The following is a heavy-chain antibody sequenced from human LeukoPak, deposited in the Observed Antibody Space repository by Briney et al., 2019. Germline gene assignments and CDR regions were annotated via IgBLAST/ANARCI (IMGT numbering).Heavy chain of an antibody. Sequence: GGSLRLSCAASGFTFSSYGMQWVRQAPGKGLEWVAVIWYDGSNKYYADSVKGRFTISRDNSKNTLYLQMNSLRAEDTAVYYCAKIRLGIVVVPAAYTGDYWGQGTLVTVSS. CDR1: GFTFSSYG. CDR3: AKIRLGIVVVPAAYTGDY. J-gene: IGHJ4*02. CDR2: IWYDGSNK. V-gene: IGHV3-33*06. D-gene: IGHD2-2*03.